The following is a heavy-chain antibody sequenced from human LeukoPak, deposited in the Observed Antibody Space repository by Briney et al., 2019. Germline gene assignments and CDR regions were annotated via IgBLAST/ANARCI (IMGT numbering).Heavy chain of an antibody. Sequence: SETLSLTCTVSGGSITGYHWNWIRQPPGKGLEWIGYIYSSETTVYKPSLKSRVTLSADTSKNQFSLKLASVTAADTAIYYCARRNDFDIWGQGTMVTVSS. CDR3: ARRNDFDI. CDR1: GGSITGYH. J-gene: IGHJ3*02. CDR2: IYSSETT. V-gene: IGHV4-4*08.